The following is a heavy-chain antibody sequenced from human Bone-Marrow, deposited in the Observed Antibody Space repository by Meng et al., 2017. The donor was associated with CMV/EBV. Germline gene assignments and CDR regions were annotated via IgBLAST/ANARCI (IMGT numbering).Heavy chain of an antibody. Sequence: SETLSLTCTVSGGSVSSGSYYWSWIRQPPGKGLEWIGYIYYSGSTNYNPSLKSRVTISVDTSKNQFSLKLSSVTAADTAVYYCARGKYSSSSEGVWFDPWGQGTRVTVSS. CDR2: IYYSGST. V-gene: IGHV4-61*01. J-gene: IGHJ5*02. CDR3: ARGKYSSSSEGVWFDP. D-gene: IGHD6-6*01. CDR1: GGSVSSGSYY.